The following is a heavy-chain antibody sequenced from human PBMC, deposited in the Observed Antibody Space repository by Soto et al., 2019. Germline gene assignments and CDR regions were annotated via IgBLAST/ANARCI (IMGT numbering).Heavy chain of an antibody. J-gene: IGHJ4*02. Sequence: GGSLRLSCAASGFTFSSYWMSWVRQAPGKGLEWVANIKQDGSEKYYVDSVKGRFTISRDNAKNSLYLQMNSLRAEDTAVYYCARVPMITFGGVIDKTVRGFDYWGQGTLVTVSS. D-gene: IGHD3-16*02. V-gene: IGHV3-7*01. CDR3: ARVPMITFGGVIDKTVRGFDY. CDR2: IKQDGSEK. CDR1: GFTFSSYW.